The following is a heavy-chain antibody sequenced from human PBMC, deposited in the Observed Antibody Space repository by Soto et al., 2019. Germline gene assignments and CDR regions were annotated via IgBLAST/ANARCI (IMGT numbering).Heavy chain of an antibody. CDR1: GFTFSSFA. CDR3: AGGGRGLRGGFDV. V-gene: IGHV3-30*04. Sequence: QEILVESGGGVVQSGTSLRLSCAASGFTFSSFAMHWVRQAPGKGLEWVSVISFNGLSQFYADSVRGRVTVSRDNSKNTLYLELDSLRPDDTAVYSCAGGGRGLRGGFDVWGQGTEVSVS. J-gene: IGHJ3*01. D-gene: IGHD3-16*01. CDR2: ISFNGLSQ.